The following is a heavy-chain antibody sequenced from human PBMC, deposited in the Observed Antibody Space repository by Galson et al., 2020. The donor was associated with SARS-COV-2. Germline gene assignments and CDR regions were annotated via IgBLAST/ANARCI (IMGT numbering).Heavy chain of an antibody. CDR3: AHHYYFGSGAYAMDV. Sequence: VSGPTLVKPTPTLTLTCTFSGFSLSTSGVGVGWTRQPPGNALEWLALIYWDDDVRYSPSLKSRVTITKGTSKNQVVLTMANMDPVDTATYFCAHHYYFGSGAYAMDVWGQGTTVTVSS. V-gene: IGHV2-5*02. CDR1: GFSLSTSGVG. D-gene: IGHD3-10*01. J-gene: IGHJ6*02. CDR2: IYWDDDV.